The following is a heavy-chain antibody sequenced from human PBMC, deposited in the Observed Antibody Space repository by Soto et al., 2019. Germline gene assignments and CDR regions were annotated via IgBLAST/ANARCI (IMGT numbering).Heavy chain of an antibody. CDR3: AHIDPEIVTVGGHGGFDY. Sequence: QITLKESGPTLVRPPQTLTLTCTFSGFSLTSGVGVGWIRRPPGKALEWLALIYWDDDKRYSPSLKNRLTITKDTSKNQVVLTMTNVGPVDTATYFCAHIDPEIVTVGGHGGFDYWGQGTLVTVSS. V-gene: IGHV2-5*02. CDR1: GFSLTSGVG. J-gene: IGHJ4*02. CDR2: IYWDDDK. D-gene: IGHD5-12*01.